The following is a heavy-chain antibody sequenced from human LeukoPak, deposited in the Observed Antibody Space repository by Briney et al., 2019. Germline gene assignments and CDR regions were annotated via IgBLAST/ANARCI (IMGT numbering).Heavy chain of an antibody. V-gene: IGHV1-69*13. J-gene: IGHJ6*03. D-gene: IGHD2-8*01. CDR1: GGTFSSYA. CDR3: ARGPDIVLIESYMDV. CDR2: IIPIFGTA. Sequence: SVKVSCKASGGTFSSYAISWVRQAPGQGLEWMGGIIPIFGTANYAQKFQGRVTITADESTSTTYMELSSLRSEDTAVYYCARGPDIVLIESYMDVWGKGTTVTVSS.